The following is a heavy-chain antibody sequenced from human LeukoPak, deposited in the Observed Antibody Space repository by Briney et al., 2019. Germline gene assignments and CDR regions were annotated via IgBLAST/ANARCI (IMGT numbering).Heavy chain of an antibody. CDR1: GGSISSYY. V-gene: IGHV4-4*08. D-gene: IGHD3-22*01. J-gene: IGHJ2*01. Sequence: SETLSLTCTVSGGSISSYYWSWIRQPPGKGLEWIGYIYTSGSTNYNPSLKSRVTISVDTSKNQFSLKLSSVTAADTAVYYCARDDYDSSGSNWYFDLWGRGTLVTVAS. CDR3: ARDDYDSSGSNWYFDL. CDR2: IYTSGST.